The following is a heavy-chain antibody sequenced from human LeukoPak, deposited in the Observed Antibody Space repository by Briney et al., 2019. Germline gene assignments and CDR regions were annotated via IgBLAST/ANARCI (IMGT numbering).Heavy chain of an antibody. CDR1: GGTFSSYA. CDR2: IIPIFGTA. J-gene: IGHJ4*02. CDR3: ARSPPGYGGGYFDY. D-gene: IGHD3-16*01. V-gene: IGHV1-69*05. Sequence: SVKVSCKASGGTFSSYAISWVRQAPGQGLEWMGGIIPIFGTANYAQKFQGRVTITTDESTSTAYMELSSLRSEDTAVYYCARSPPGYGGGYFDYWGQGTLVTVSS.